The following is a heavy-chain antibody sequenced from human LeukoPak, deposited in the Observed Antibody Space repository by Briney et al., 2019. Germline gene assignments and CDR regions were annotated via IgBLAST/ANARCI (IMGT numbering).Heavy chain of an antibody. CDR1: GFSFSSTW. J-gene: IGHJ4*02. V-gene: IGHV3-7*05. Sequence: GGSLRLSCAASGFSFSSTWMTWVRQAPGKGLEGVANINKDGSEKYYVGSVKGRFTISRVNAKNSLYLQMNSLRAEDTAVYYWARDQGWQQFDYWGQGTLVTVSS. D-gene: IGHD4-23*01. CDR2: INKDGSEK. CDR3: ARDQGWQQFDY.